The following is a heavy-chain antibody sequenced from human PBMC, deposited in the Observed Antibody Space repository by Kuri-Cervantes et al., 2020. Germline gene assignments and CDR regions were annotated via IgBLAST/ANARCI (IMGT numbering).Heavy chain of an antibody. V-gene: IGHV1-3*01. D-gene: IGHD3-9*01. Sequence: ASVKVSCKASGHTLISYALHWVRQAPGQRPEWMGFINAVNVNTKYSPRFQGRVTITRDTSANTAYMELSSLRSEDTAVYYCASCPTYFDSPGYFFSIEEYWGQGALVTVSS. CDR3: ASCPTYFDSPGYFFSIEEY. J-gene: IGHJ4*02. CDR2: INAVNVNT. CDR1: GHTLISYA.